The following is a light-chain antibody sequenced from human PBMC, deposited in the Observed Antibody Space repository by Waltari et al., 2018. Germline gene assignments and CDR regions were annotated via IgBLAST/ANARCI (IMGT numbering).Light chain of an antibody. CDR3: QHRSGWPLT. CDR1: QNIRGY. V-gene: IGKV3-11*01. J-gene: IGKJ4*01. Sequence: EIILTQSPATLSLSPGHTATLSCRASQNIRGYLAWYQQTPGQAPRLLIRDASYRATGVPTRFSGIGSGTDFTLTISGLEPEDAAVYFCQHRSGWPLTFGGGTKLEIK. CDR2: DAS.